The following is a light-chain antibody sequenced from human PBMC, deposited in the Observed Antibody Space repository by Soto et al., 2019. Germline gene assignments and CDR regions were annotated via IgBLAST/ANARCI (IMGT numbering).Light chain of an antibody. J-gene: IGKJ4*01. CDR3: QQYDNLALT. CDR1: QDIENY. V-gene: IGKV1-33*01. Sequence: IQLTPSRSSLPSSVGYLVTITCQASQDIENYLNLYQEKPGKAPRVLIYGASNLEKGVASRFSGSGSGTDFIFTISSLQPEDIGTYYCQQYDNLALTFGGGTKVDIK. CDR2: GAS.